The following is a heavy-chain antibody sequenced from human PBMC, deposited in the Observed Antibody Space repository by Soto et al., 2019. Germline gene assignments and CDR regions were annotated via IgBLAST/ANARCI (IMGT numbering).Heavy chain of an antibody. CDR1: GFTFSSYG. CDR3: ARGHGVATTRGWFDP. J-gene: IGHJ5*02. Sequence: VRLVESGGGVVQPGRSLRLSFEASGFTFSSYGIHWVRQAPGKGLEWVAVIWYDGSNKYYTDTVTSRFSISRDNCQNTLYLLMNSLRAEDTAVYDCARGHGVATTRGWFDPWGPGILVTVSS. V-gene: IGHV3-33*01. D-gene: IGHD5-12*01. CDR2: IWYDGSNK.